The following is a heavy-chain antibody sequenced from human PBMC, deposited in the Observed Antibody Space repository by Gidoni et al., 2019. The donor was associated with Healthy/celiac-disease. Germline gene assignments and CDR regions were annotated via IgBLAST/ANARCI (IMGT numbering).Heavy chain of an antibody. V-gene: IGHV4-39*01. CDR3: ARVLHLGELPN. CDR2: IYYSGST. Sequence: QLQLQESGPGLVKPSETLSLTCTVSGGSISSSSYYWGWIRQPPGKGLEWIGSIYYSGSTYYNPSLKSRVTISVDTSKNQFSLKLSSVTAADTAVYYCARVLHLGELPNWGQGTLVTVSS. J-gene: IGHJ4*02. D-gene: IGHD3-16*01. CDR1: GGSISSSSYY.